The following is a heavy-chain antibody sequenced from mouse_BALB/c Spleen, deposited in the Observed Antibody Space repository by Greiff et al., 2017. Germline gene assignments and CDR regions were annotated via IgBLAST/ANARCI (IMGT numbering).Heavy chain of an antibody. CDR3: ARAAYDNDGDY. CDR1: GFNIKDTY. Sequence: VQLKESGAELVKPGASVKLSCTASGFNIKDTYMHWVKQRPEQGLEWIGRIDPANGNTKYDPKFQGKATITADTSSNTAYLQLSSLTSEDTAVYYCARAAYDNDGDYWGQGTSVTVSS. CDR2: IDPANGNT. J-gene: IGHJ4*01. D-gene: IGHD2-4*01. V-gene: IGHV14-3*02.